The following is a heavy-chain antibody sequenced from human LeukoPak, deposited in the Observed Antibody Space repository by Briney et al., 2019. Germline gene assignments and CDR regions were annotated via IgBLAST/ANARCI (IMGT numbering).Heavy chain of an antibody. D-gene: IGHD2/OR15-2a*01. Sequence: SATLSLTCAVSGDSISNTNWWSWVRQPPGKGLEWIGSIYYSGSTYYNPSLKSRVTISVDTSKNQFSLKLSSVTAADTAVYYCARNKKNWFDPWGQGTLVTVSS. V-gene: IGHV4-4*02. J-gene: IGHJ5*02. CDR1: GDSISNTNW. CDR2: IYYSGST. CDR3: ARNKKNWFDP.